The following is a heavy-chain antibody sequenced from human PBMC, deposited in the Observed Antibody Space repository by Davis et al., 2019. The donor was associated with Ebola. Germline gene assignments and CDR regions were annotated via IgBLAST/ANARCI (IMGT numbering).Heavy chain of an antibody. CDR2: ISGSGERT. V-gene: IGHV3-23*01. CDR1: GFSFSSYA. Sequence: PGGSLRLSCAASGFSFSSYAMSWVRQAPGKGLEWVSGISGSGERTYYADSVKGRLTISRDKAKRLVHLQMNSLRAEDTAVYYCAKVGPGGMDFDYWGQGALVTVSS. J-gene: IGHJ4*02. D-gene: IGHD3-16*01. CDR3: AKVGPGGMDFDY.